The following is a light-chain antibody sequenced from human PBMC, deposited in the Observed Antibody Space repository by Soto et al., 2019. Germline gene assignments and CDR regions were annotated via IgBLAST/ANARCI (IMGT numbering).Light chain of an antibody. CDR1: QSVGSY. CDR2: DAS. V-gene: IGKV3-11*01. CDR3: QQRSNWLT. J-gene: IGKJ4*01. Sequence: EIVLTQSPATLSLSPGERATLSCRASQSVGSYLAWYQQKPGQAPRLLIYDASNRATGIPARFSGSGSGTDFTRNISSLEPEDLAVYFCQQRSNWLTFGGGTKVEI.